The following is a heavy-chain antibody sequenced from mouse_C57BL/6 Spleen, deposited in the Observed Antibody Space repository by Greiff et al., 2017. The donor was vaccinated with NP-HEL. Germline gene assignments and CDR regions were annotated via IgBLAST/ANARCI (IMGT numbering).Heavy chain of an antibody. Sequence: QVQLQQSGAELVKPGASVKLSCKASGYTFTEYTIHWVKQRSGQGLEWIGWFYPGSGSIKYNEKFKDKATLTADKSSSSVYMELRTLTSDDSAVYFCARHEGYDSHYDYWGQGPTLTVSS. V-gene: IGHV1-62-2*01. CDR2: FYPGSGSI. CDR1: GYTFTEYT. D-gene: IGHD2-4*01. CDR3: ARHEGYDSHYDY. J-gene: IGHJ2*01.